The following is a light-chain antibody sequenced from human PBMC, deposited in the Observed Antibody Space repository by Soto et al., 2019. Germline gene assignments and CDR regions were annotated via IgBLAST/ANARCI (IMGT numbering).Light chain of an antibody. CDR2: EVN. J-gene: IGLJ1*01. CDR3: NSYRSSSTLDV. V-gene: IGLV2-14*01. CDR1: SSDVGGYNY. Sequence: QSVLTQPASVSGSPGQSITISCTGTSSDVGGYNYVSWYQQYPGKAPKLIIYEVNKRPSGVSNRFSGSTSGNTASLTISGLQADDESDYYCNSYRSSSTLDVFGTGTTVTVL.